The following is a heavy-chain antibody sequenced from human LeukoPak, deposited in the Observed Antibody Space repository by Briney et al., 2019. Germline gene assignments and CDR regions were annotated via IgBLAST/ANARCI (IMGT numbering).Heavy chain of an antibody. CDR3: ARYCSGVSCYSGYDY. Sequence: GGSLRLSCAASGFTFSTYAMHWVRQTPGKGLEYVSAISTNGGGTYYANSVKGRFTISRDNSKNTLYLQMGSLRAEDMAVYYCARYCSGVSCYSGYDYWGQGTLVTVSS. V-gene: IGHV3-64*01. CDR2: ISTNGGGT. J-gene: IGHJ4*02. D-gene: IGHD2-15*01. CDR1: GFTFSTYA.